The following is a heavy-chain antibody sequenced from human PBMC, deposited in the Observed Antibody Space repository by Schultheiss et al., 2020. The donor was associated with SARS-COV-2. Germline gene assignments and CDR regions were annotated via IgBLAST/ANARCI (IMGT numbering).Heavy chain of an antibody. CDR1: GFTFSSYW. D-gene: IGHD4-17*01. CDR3: TRLSHDYGDYTYYYYGMDV. V-gene: IGHV3-74*01. CDR2: INSDGSST. Sequence: GGSLRLSCAASGFTFSSYWMHWVRQAPGKGLVWVSRINSDGSSTSYADSVKGRFTISRDNSKNTLYLQMNSLRAEDTAVYYCTRLSHDYGDYTYYYYGMDVWGQGTTVTVSS. J-gene: IGHJ6*02.